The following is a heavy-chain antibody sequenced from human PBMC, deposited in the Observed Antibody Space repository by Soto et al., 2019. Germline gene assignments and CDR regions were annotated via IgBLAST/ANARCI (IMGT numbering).Heavy chain of an antibody. CDR1: VGSISRSRYY. V-gene: IGHV4-39*01. J-gene: IGHJ4*02. Sequence: PSAPLCLTCAFSVGSISRSRYYGGWIRQPSGKGLEWIGSIYYSGNIYYNPSLKSRVTISVDTSKNQFSLKLSSVTAAGTAVYYCARHPRYYGSGSYYSFDYWGQGTLVTVSS. D-gene: IGHD3-10*01. CDR2: IYYSGNI. CDR3: ARHPRYYGSGSYYSFDY.